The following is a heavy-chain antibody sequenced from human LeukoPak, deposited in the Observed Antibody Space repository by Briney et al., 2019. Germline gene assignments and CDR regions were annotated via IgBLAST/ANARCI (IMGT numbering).Heavy chain of an antibody. Sequence: SETLSLTCTVSGGSISSYYWSLIRQPPGKGLEWIGYIYYSGSTNYNPSLKSRVTISVDTSKNQFSLKLSSVTAADTAAYYCARLTPTQTTDESVDTAMAVRAFDIWGQGTMVTVSS. J-gene: IGHJ3*02. CDR1: GGSISSYY. V-gene: IGHV4-59*08. CDR2: IYYSGST. D-gene: IGHD5-18*01. CDR3: ARLTPTQTTDESVDTAMAVRAFDI.